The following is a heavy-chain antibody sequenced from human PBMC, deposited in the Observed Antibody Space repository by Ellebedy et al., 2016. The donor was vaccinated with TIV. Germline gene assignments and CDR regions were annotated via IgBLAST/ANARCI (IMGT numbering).Heavy chain of an antibody. Sequence: GESLKISCAASGFTFSSYWMHWVRQAPGKGLVWVSRINSDGSSTSYADSVKGRFTISRDKSKEIVYLQMSRLTAEDAALYYCAKNRVMSTFSDGFDVWGHGTKVTVSS. CDR3: AKNRVMSTFSDGFDV. V-gene: IGHV3-74*01. D-gene: IGHD2/OR15-2a*01. CDR1: GFTFSSYW. J-gene: IGHJ3*01. CDR2: INSDGSST.